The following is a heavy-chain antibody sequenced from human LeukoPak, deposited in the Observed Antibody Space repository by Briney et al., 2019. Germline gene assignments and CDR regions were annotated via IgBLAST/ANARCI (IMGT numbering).Heavy chain of an antibody. V-gene: IGHV1-2*06. CDR1: VYTFTGYY. CDR3: ARDLVDIVATITLDY. CDR2: INPNSGGT. J-gene: IGHJ4*02. D-gene: IGHD5-12*01. Sequence: GASVKVSCKAYVYTFTGYYMHWVRQAPGQGLEWMGRINPNSGGTNYAQKFQGRVTMTRDTSISTAYMELSRLRSDDTAVYYCARDLVDIVATITLDYWGQGTLVTVSS.